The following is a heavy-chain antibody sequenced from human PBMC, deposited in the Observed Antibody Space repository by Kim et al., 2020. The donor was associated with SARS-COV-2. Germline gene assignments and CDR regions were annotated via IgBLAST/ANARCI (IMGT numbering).Heavy chain of an antibody. J-gene: IGHJ4*02. CDR3: ARPKSGSYYADLDY. V-gene: IGHV3-30*01. D-gene: IGHD1-26*01. Sequence: ADSGKGRFTISRANSKNTLYLQMNSLRAEDTAVYYCARPKSGSYYADLDYWGQGTLVTVSS.